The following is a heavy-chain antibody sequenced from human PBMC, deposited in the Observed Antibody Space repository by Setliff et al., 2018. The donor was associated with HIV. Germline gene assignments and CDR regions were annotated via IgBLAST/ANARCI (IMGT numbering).Heavy chain of an antibody. V-gene: IGHV4-61*09. D-gene: IGHD1-26*01. CDR2: IYTSGST. CDR1: GGSISSGSYY. J-gene: IGHJ6*02. Sequence: SETLSLTCTVSGGSISSGSYYWSWIRQPAGKGLEWIGHIYTSGSTNYNPSLKSRVTISVDTSKNQFSLKLSSVTAADTAVYYCARDQGELLHYYYYGMDVWGQGTTVTV. CDR3: ARDQGELLHYYYYGMDV.